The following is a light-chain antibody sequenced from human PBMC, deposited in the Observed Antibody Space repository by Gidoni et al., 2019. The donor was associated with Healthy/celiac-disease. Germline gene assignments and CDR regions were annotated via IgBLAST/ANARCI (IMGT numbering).Light chain of an antibody. J-gene: IGLJ2*01. CDR3: CSYAGSSTYVV. CDR1: SSDVGSYNL. V-gene: IGLV2-23*01. Sequence: QSALTQAAYGSESPGQSVTISCTGTSSDVGSYNLVSWYQQHPGKAPKLMIYEGSKRPSWVLNRFSGSTSGNTASLTIPGLQAEDEADHYCCSYAGSSTYVVFGGGTKLSVL. CDR2: EGS.